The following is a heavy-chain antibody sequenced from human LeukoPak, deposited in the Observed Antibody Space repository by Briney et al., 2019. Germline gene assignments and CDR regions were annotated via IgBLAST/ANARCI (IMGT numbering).Heavy chain of an antibody. Sequence: SETLSLTCTVSGGSISSSSYYWGWIRQPPGKGLEWIGSIYHSGSTYYNPSLKSRVTISVDTSKNQFSLKLSSVTAADTAVYYCARADFWSGYSYLDYWGQGTLVTVSS. D-gene: IGHD3-3*01. CDR1: GGSISSSSYY. CDR2: IYHSGST. J-gene: IGHJ4*02. V-gene: IGHV4-39*01. CDR3: ARADFWSGYSYLDY.